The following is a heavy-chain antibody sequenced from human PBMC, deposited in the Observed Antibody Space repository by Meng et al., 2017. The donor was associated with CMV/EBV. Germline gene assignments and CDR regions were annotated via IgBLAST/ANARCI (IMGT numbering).Heavy chain of an antibody. CDR3: WRFGVSQGFDY. Sequence: GESLKISCAASEFTFSNYIMSWVRQAPGKRLGWVSYISSSSSAIYYEDSVNSRLTITSDNAKTALNLQMNSRRAEDTAVYYCWRFGVSQGFDYWGQGTMVTVSS. D-gene: IGHD3-10*01. V-gene: IGHV3-48*04. J-gene: IGHJ4*02. CDR1: EFTFSNYI. CDR2: ISSSSSAI.